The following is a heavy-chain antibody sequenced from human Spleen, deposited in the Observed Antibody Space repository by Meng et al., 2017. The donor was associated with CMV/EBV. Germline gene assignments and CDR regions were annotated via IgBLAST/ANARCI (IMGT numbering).Heavy chain of an antibody. CDR2: ISSSSAII. CDR3: AKDQAVAGPLDF. CDR1: GFTFSDHY. D-gene: IGHD6-19*01. J-gene: IGHJ4*02. Sequence: GGSLRLSCAASGFTFSDHYMSWIRQAPGKGLEWVSHISSSSAIIFYADSVKGRFTISRDNAKSSLYLQMNSLRPEDTAFYYCAKDQAVAGPLDFWGQGTLVTVSS. V-gene: IGHV3-11*01.